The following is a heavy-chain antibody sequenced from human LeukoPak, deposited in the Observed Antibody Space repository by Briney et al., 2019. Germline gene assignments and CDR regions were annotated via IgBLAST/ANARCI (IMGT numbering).Heavy chain of an antibody. V-gene: IGHV4-59*02. CDR2: IYYSGST. CDR1: GGSVSGWY. J-gene: IGHJ3*02. Sequence: PSETLSLTCTVSGGSVSGWYWSWIRQPPGKGLEWIGYIYYSGSTNYNPSLKSRVTISVDTSKNQFSLKLSSVTAADTAVYYCARASGGYSYGPDAFDIWGQGTMVTVSS. CDR3: ARASGGYSYGPDAFDI. D-gene: IGHD5-18*01.